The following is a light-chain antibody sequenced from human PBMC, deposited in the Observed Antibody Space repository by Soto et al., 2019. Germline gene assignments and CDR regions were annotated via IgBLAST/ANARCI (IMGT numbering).Light chain of an antibody. J-gene: IGKJ1*01. V-gene: IGKV3-11*01. CDR1: QSVSSY. Sequence: ASQSVSSYLAWYQHKPGQAPRLLIYDASYSANGIPARVSGRGSGPDCSPAISSLEPEDYAVFYREQRRNWLQAFGQGTKVDIK. CDR3: EQRRNWLQA. CDR2: DAS.